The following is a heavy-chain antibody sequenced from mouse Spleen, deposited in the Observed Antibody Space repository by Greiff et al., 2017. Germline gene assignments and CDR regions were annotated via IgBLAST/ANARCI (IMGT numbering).Heavy chain of an antibody. CDR3: TREGSGYPWFAY. CDR2: INPSNGGT. V-gene: IGHV1S81*02. Sequence: QVQLQQSGAELVKPGASVKLSCKASGYTFTSYYMYWVKQRPGQGLEWIGGINPSNGGTNFNEKFKSKATLTVDKSSSTAYMQLSSLTSEDSAVYYCTREGSGYPWFAYWGQGTLVTVSA. CDR1: GYTFTSYY. J-gene: IGHJ3*01. D-gene: IGHD1-1*01.